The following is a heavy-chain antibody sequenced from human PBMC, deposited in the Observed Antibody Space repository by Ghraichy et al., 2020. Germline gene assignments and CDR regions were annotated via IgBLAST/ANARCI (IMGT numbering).Heavy chain of an antibody. CDR1: GFTFSSYA. CDR3: AKDRERGYSGYDLDY. V-gene: IGHV3-23*01. Sequence: LSLTCAASGFTFSSYAMSWVRQAPGKGLEWVSGMSGGGGSTYYADSVKGRFTISRDNSKNTLYLQMNSLRVEDTAVYYCAKDRERGYSGYDLDYWGQGTLVTVSS. D-gene: IGHD5-12*01. CDR2: MSGGGGST. J-gene: IGHJ4*02.